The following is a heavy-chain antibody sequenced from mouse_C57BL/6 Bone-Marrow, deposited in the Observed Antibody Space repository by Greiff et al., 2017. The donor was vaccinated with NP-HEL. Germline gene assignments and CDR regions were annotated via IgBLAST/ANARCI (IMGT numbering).Heavy chain of an antibody. Sequence: QVQLQQPGAELVKPGASVKLSCTASGYTFTSYWMPWVQQRPGQGLEWIGMIHPNRGSTNYNEKFKSKATLTVDKSYSTAYMQLSSLTSEDSAVYYCARLAGYYYAMDYWGQGTSVTVSS. D-gene: IGHD2-2*01. CDR3: ARLAGYYYAMDY. CDR1: GYTFTSYW. CDR2: IHPNRGST. J-gene: IGHJ4*01. V-gene: IGHV1-64*01.